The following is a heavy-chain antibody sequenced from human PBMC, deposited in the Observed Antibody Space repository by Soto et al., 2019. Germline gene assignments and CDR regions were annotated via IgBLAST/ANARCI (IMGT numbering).Heavy chain of an antibody. Sequence: GGPLRHASAAHIFPFCSYDMHWVRQATGKGLEWVSAIGTAGDTYYPGSVKGRFTISRENAKNSLYLQMNSLRAGDTAVYYCSRGVAAAGSIDYWGQGT. CDR2: IGTAGDT. CDR1: IFPFCSYD. V-gene: IGHV3-13*04. D-gene: IGHD6-13*01. J-gene: IGHJ4*02. CDR3: SRGVAAAGSIDY.